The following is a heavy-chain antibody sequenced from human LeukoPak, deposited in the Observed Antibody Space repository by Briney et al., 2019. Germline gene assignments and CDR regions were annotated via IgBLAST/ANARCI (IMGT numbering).Heavy chain of an antibody. Sequence: GGSLRLSCVASGFTVNTNYMSWVRQAPGKGLEWVSFIYPGGTTYYADSVKGRFTISRHNSKNNTLLLQMNSLRAEDTAVYYCVSVVGAVFDFWGQGTMVTVSS. J-gene: IGHJ3*01. CDR1: GFTVNTNY. CDR2: IYPGGTT. V-gene: IGHV3-53*04. CDR3: VSVVGAVFDF. D-gene: IGHD1-26*01.